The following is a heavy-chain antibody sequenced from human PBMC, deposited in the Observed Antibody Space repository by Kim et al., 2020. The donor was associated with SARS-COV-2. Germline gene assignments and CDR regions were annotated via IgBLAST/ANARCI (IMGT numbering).Heavy chain of an antibody. Sequence: TDYAAPVKGRFTISRDDSKNTLYLQMNSLKTEDTAVYYCTTENSGYDFDYWGQGTLVTVSS. CDR2: T. V-gene: IGHV3-15*01. CDR3: TTENSGYDFDY. J-gene: IGHJ4*02. D-gene: IGHD5-12*01.